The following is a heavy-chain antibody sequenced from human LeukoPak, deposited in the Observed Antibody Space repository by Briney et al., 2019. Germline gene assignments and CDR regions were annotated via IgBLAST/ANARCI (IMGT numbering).Heavy chain of an antibody. CDR3: ARGRYYYGSGSHRAEYFQH. J-gene: IGHJ1*01. CDR2: IYYSGSA. CDR1: GGSISSGDYY. Sequence: SQTLSLTCTVSGGSISSGDYYWSWIRQPPGKGLEWIGYIYYSGSAYYNPSLKSRVTISVDTSKNQFSLKLSSVTAADTAVYYCARGRYYYGSGSHRAEYFQHWGQGTLVTVSS. D-gene: IGHD3-10*01. V-gene: IGHV4-30-4*01.